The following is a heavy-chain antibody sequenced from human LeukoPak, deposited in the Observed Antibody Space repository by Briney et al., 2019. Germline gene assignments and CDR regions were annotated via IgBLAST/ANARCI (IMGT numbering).Heavy chain of an antibody. CDR3: AKDGDILGAAYYFDY. V-gene: IGHV3-30*18. CDR1: GFTFSRYG. Sequence: PGGSLRLSCAASGFTFSRYGMHWVRQAPGKGLEWVAVISYDAKNKYSVDSVKGRFTISRDNSQNTLYLQMNSLRAEDTAVYYCAKDGDILGAAYYFDYWGQGTLVTVSS. D-gene: IGHD1-26*01. CDR2: ISYDAKNK. J-gene: IGHJ4*02.